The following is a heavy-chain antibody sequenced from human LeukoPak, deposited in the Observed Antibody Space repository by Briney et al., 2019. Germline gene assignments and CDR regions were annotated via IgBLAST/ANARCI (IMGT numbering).Heavy chain of an antibody. CDR2: ISAGGAST. V-gene: IGHV3-23*01. Sequence: GGSLRLSCVASGFTFSNYGMNWVRPATGKGLEWVSAISAGGASTYFADSVKGRFTISRDNSKNTLYLQMNSLRVEDTAVYYCASRIERIDYWGQGTLVTVSS. J-gene: IGHJ4*02. CDR3: ASRIERIDY. D-gene: IGHD1-1*01. CDR1: GFTFSNYG.